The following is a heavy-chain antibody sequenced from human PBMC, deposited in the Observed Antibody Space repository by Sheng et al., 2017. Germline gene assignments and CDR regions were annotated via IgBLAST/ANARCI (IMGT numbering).Heavy chain of an antibody. CDR1: VGSISNSGFY. D-gene: IGHD3-22*01. V-gene: IGHV4-39*07. CDR3: AADSSGYYYPWDY. Sequence: QLQLQESGPGLVKPSETLSLTCTVSVGSISNSGFYWGWIRQPPGKGLEWIGSIYYSGSHLLQSRPSRVESPYQWTRPRNQFSLRLSSVTAADTAVYYCAADSSGYYYPWDYWGQGTLVTVSS. CDR2: IYYSGSH. J-gene: IGHJ4*02.